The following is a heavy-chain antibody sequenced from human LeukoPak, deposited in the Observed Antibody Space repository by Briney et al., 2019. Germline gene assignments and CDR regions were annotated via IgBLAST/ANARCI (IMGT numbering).Heavy chain of an antibody. CDR2: IYSGGST. V-gene: IGHV3-53*01. Sequence: PGGSLRLSCVASGFSVSSNYMSWVRQAPGKGLEWVSVIYSGGSTYYADSVKGRFTISRDNSKNTLYLQVNSLRAEDTAVYYCARDWAYGSGSYRGYWGQGTLVTVSS. CDR1: GFSVSSNY. J-gene: IGHJ4*02. D-gene: IGHD3-10*01. CDR3: ARDWAYGSGSYRGY.